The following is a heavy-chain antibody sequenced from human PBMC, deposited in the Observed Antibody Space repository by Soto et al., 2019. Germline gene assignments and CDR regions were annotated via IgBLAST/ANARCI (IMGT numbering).Heavy chain of an antibody. CDR3: ARVVGVGLYYYYYGMDV. CDR1: GGSISSYY. Sequence: SETLSLTCTVSGGSISSYYWSWIRRPPGKGLEWIGYIYYSGSTNYNPSLKSRVTISVDTSKNQFSLKLSSVTAADTAVYYCARVVGVGLYYYYYGMDVWGQGTTVTVSS. J-gene: IGHJ6*02. V-gene: IGHV4-59*01. CDR2: IYYSGST. D-gene: IGHD2-21*01.